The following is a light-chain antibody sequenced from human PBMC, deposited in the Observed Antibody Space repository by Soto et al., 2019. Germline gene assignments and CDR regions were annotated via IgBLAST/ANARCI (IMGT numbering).Light chain of an antibody. CDR1: QGISSY. CDR2: GAS. J-gene: IGKJ5*01. V-gene: IGKV1-9*01. CDR3: QQLDSYPIT. Sequence: DIQLTQSPSFLSASVGDRVTITCRASQGISSYLAWYQQKPGNAPKLLIYGASTLQSGVLSRFSGSGSGTEFTLTISSLQPEDFATYYCQQLDSYPITFGQGTRLEIK.